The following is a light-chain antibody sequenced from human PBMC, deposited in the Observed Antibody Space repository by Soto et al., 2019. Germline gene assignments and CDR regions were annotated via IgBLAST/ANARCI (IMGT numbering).Light chain of an antibody. V-gene: IGKV3-20*01. CDR2: GAS. CDR3: QQYGSSPQT. J-gene: IGKJ2*01. CDR1: QSVSSSY. Sequence: EIVLTQSPGTLSLSPGERATLSCRASQSVSSSYLAWYQQKPGQAPRLLIYGASSRATGIPDRFSGSGSGTDFTFTISRLEPEDVAVYYCQQYGSSPQTFGQGTKLEIK.